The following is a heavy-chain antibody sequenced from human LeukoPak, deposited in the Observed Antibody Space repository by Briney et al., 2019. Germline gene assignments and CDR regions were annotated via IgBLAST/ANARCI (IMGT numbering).Heavy chain of an antibody. CDR3: ARVLIVAASRLVLDP. V-gene: IGHV1-2*02. CDR1: GYTFTGYY. CDR2: INPNSGGT. Sequence: GASVKVSCKASGYTFTGYYMHWVRQAPGQGLEWMGWINPNSGGTNYAQKFQGRVTMTRDTSISTAYMELSRLRSDDTAVYYCARVLIVAASRLVLDPWGQGTLVTVSS. J-gene: IGHJ5*02. D-gene: IGHD6-25*01.